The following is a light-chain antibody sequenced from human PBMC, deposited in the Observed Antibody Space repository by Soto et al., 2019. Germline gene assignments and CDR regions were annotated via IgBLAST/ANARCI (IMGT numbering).Light chain of an antibody. CDR3: AAWDDNLNGVV. Sequence: SVLTQPPSASGTPGQRVTISCSGSSSNIGSNSVNWYQKFPATAPKLLIYGNTQRPSGVPDRFSGSKSGTSASLAISGLHSEDEADYYCAAWDDNLNGVVFGGGTKLTVL. CDR1: SSNIGSNS. V-gene: IGLV1-44*01. J-gene: IGLJ3*02. CDR2: GNT.